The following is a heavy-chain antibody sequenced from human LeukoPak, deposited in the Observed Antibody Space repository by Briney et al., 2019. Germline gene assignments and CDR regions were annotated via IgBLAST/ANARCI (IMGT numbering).Heavy chain of an antibody. CDR2: IIPIFGTA. V-gene: IGHV1-69*13. D-gene: IGHD3-3*01. Sequence: GASVKVSCKASGGTFSSYAISWVRQAPGQGLEWMGGIIPIFGTANYAQKFQGRVTITADESTSTAYMELSSLRSEDTAVYYCATVDRREVPDFWSGRYYYGMDVWGQGTTVTVSS. CDR1: GGTFSSYA. J-gene: IGHJ6*02. CDR3: ATVDRREVPDFWSGRYYYGMDV.